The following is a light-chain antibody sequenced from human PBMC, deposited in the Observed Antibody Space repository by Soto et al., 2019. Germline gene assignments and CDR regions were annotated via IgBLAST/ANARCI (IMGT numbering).Light chain of an antibody. V-gene: IGKV3-11*01. CDR2: DAS. CDR1: QSVSSY. CDR3: QQRSNWPLA. J-gene: IGKJ4*01. Sequence: EIVLTQSPATLSLSPGERATLSCSASQSVSSYLAWYQQKPGQAPRLLIYDASNRAPGIPARFSGSGSGTDFTLTISSLEPEDCSVYYCQQRSNWPLAFGGGTKVEIK.